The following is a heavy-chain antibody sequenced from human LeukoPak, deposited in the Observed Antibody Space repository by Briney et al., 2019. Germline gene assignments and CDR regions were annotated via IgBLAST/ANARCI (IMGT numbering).Heavy chain of an antibody. CDR1: GFTFDDYG. CDR2: ISWNSGSI. Sequence: GGSLRLSCAASGFTFDDYGMSWVRQAPGKGLEWVSGISWNSGSIGYADSVKGRFTISRDNAKNSLYLQMNSLRAEDTALYYCAKASSMVRGVTYFDYWGQGTLVTVSS. D-gene: IGHD3-10*01. J-gene: IGHJ4*02. CDR3: AKASSMVRGVTYFDY. V-gene: IGHV3-9*01.